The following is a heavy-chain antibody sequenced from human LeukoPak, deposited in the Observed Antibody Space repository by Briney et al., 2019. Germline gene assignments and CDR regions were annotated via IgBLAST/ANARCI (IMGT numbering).Heavy chain of an antibody. D-gene: IGHD2-8*02. CDR3: ARDFLGESGAAGC. J-gene: IGHJ4*02. V-gene: IGHV3-21*01. CDR2: ISPSGSST. CDR1: GFTFSSYT. Sequence: GGSLRLSCAASGFTFSSYTMNWVRQAPGKGPEWVSSISPSGSSTWNADSVRGRFTISRDNGKNSVYLQMNSLRGEDTGVYYCARDFLGESGAAGCWGQGTLVTVSS.